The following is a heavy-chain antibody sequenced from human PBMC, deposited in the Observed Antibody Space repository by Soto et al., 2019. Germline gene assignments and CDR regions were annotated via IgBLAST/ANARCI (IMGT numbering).Heavy chain of an antibody. CDR2: ISSSSSYI. CDR1: GFTFSSYS. Sequence: EVQLVESGGGLVKPGGSLRLSCAASGFTFSSYSMNWVRQAPGKGLEWVSSISSSSSYIYYADSVKGRFTISRDNAKNSLYLQMNSLRAEDTAVYYCARDRRLPFGESGDGMDVWGQGTTVTVSS. J-gene: IGHJ6*02. V-gene: IGHV3-21*01. D-gene: IGHD3-10*01. CDR3: ARDRRLPFGESGDGMDV.